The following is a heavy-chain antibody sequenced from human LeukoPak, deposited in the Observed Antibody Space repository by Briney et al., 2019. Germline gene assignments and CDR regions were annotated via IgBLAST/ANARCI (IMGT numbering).Heavy chain of an antibody. D-gene: IGHD3-10*01. CDR3: ARGVWTPPSLSPYYGSGSYYRGTYFDY. CDR1: GGSFSGYY. CDR2: INHSGST. V-gene: IGHV4-34*01. J-gene: IGHJ4*02. Sequence: PSETLSLTCAVYGGSFSGYYWSWIRQPPGEGLEWIGEINHSGSTNYNPSLKSRVTISVDTSKNQFSLKLSSVPAADTAVYYCARGVWTPPSLSPYYGSGSYYRGTYFDYWGRGTLVTVSS.